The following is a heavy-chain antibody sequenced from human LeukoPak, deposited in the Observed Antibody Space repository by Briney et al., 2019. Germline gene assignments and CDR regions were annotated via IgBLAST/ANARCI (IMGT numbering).Heavy chain of an antibody. Sequence: GGSLRLSCAASRFIFSNYGMYWVRQAPGKGLGRVAVIWYDGSNKYYADSVKGRFTISRDNSKNTLYLQMNSLRAEDTAVYHCARDGWLGGSYSVDYWGQGTLVTVCS. CDR3: ARDGWLGGSYSVDY. J-gene: IGHJ4*02. CDR2: IWYDGSNK. V-gene: IGHV3-33*01. D-gene: IGHD1-26*01. CDR1: RFIFSNYG.